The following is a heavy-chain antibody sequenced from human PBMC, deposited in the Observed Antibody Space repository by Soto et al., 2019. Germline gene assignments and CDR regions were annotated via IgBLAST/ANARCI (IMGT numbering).Heavy chain of an antibody. CDR2: IYYSGST. Sequence: PSETLSLTCTVSGGSISSSSYYWGWIRQPPGKGLEWIGSIYYSGSTYYNPSLESRVMISLDTSKNQFSLRLTSVTAADTALYYCARDWDSSGLFDPWGQGALVTVSS. CDR1: GGSISSSSYY. D-gene: IGHD3-10*01. CDR3: ARDWDSSGLFDP. V-gene: IGHV4-39*07. J-gene: IGHJ5*02.